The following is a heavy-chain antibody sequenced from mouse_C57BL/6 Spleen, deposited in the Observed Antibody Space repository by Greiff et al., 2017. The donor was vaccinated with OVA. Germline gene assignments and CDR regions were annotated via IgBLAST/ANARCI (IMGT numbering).Heavy chain of an antibody. J-gene: IGHJ1*03. D-gene: IGHD1-1*01. Sequence: EVKLMESEGGLVQPGSSMKLSCTASGFTFSDYYMAWVRQVPEKGLEWVANINYDGSSTYYLDSLKSRFIISRDNAKNILYLQMSSLKSEDTATYYCAREGNLYYGSSYRYFDVWGTETTVTVSS. CDR2: INYDGSST. V-gene: IGHV5-16*01. CDR1: GFTFSDYY. CDR3: AREGNLYYGSSYRYFDV.